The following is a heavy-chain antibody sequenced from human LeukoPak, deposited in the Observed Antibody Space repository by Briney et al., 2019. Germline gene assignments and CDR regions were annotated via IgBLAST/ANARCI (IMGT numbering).Heavy chain of an antibody. Sequence: SGGSLRLSCAASGFTFSSYGMSWVRQAPGKGLEWVSVISGSGGSTYYADSVKGRFTISRDNSKNTLYLQMNSLRAEDTAVYYCARDPVVGTTSAFDIWGQGTVVTVSS. CDR3: ARDPVVGTTSAFDI. V-gene: IGHV3-23*01. D-gene: IGHD1-26*01. J-gene: IGHJ3*02. CDR2: ISGSGGST. CDR1: GFTFSSYG.